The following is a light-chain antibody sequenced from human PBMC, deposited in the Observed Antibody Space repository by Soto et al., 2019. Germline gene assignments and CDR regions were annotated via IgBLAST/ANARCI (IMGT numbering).Light chain of an antibody. Sequence: DIQMTQSPSTLSASVGDRVTITCRASQNISRWLAWYQHKPGKAPNLLIYNAFTSESGVPSRFSGSGSGTDFTLTISSLQLDDFATYYCQQYINWPLTFGGGTNVEI. V-gene: IGKV1-5*01. CDR1: QNISRW. CDR3: QQYINWPLT. CDR2: NAF. J-gene: IGKJ4*01.